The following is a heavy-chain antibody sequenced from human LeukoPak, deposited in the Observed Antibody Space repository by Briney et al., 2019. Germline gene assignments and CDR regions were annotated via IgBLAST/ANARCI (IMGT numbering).Heavy chain of an antibody. CDR1: GFTFSNAW. J-gene: IGHJ4*02. V-gene: IGHV3-15*01. D-gene: IGHD1-26*01. CDR3: TTDQPAYYSGSFLGAFDY. Sequence: GGSLRLSCAASGFTFSNAWMSWVRQAPGKGLEWVGRIKSKNDGGTTDYAARVKGRFTISRDDSKNTLYLQMNSLKTEDTAVYYCTTDQPAYYSGSFLGAFDYWGQGTLVTVSS. CDR2: IKSKNDGGTT.